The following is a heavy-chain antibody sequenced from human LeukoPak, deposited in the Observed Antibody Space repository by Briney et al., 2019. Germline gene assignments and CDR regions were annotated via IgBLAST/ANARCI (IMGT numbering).Heavy chain of an antibody. Sequence: GGSLRLSCAASGFTFSSYSMNWVRQAPGKGLEWVSSISSSSSYIYYADSVKGRFTISRDNAKNSLYLQMNSLRAEDTAVYYCARDRSSGWADAFDIWGQGTMVTVSS. CDR3: ARDRSSGWADAFDI. V-gene: IGHV3-21*01. CDR1: GFTFSSYS. J-gene: IGHJ3*02. CDR2: ISSSSSYI. D-gene: IGHD6-19*01.